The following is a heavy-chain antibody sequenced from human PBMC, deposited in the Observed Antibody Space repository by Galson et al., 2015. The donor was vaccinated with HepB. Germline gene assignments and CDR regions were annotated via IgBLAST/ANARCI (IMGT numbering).Heavy chain of an antibody. CDR1: GFTFSSYA. J-gene: IGHJ4*02. Sequence: SLRLSCAASGFTFSSYAMSWVRQAPGKGLEWVSAISGSGGSTYYADSVKGRFTISRDNSKNTLYLQMNSLRAEDTAVYYCAKRTYCSGGSCYRGGALDYWGQGTLVTVSS. CDR2: ISGSGGST. CDR3: AKRTYCSGGSCYRGGALDY. D-gene: IGHD2-15*01. V-gene: IGHV3-23*01.